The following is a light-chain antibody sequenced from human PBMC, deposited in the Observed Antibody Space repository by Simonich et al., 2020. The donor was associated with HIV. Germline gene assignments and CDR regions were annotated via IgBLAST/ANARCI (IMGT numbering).Light chain of an antibody. V-gene: IGKV3-20*01. CDR2: GTS. CDR3: QQYANSPRT. J-gene: IGKJ1*01. Sequence: EIVMTQSPATLSVSPGERATLSCRASQSVSSNLAWYRQKPGQAPRLLIYGTSSRATGIPDRFSGSGSGTDFTLTISRLEPEDFAVYYCQQYANSPRTFGQGTKVEIK. CDR1: QSVSSN.